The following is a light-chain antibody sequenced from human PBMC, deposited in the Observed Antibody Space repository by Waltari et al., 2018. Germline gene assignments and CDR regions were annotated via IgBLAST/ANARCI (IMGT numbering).Light chain of an antibody. CDR2: GAY. Sequence: EIVMTQSPATLSVSPGDTASLSCRASQSVSSNLAWYQQKPGQAPRLLICGAYTRATGIPARFSGSGSGTEFTLTISSLQSEDFAVYYCQQYNNWPPYTFGQGTKLEIK. J-gene: IGKJ2*01. CDR3: QQYNNWPPYT. V-gene: IGKV3-15*01. CDR1: QSVSSN.